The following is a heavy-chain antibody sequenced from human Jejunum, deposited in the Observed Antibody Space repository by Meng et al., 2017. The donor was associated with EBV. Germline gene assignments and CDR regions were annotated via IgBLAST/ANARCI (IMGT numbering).Heavy chain of an antibody. Sequence: QRQLQESGPGLVKPSEPLSVTCTVSGGSISSSSYYWGWIRKPPGKGLEWIGTYYNSVSTYYHPSLQSRVTLSVATSQTQFSLKLISVTAADTAAYYCARQGPSGRTFDSWGQGTLVTVSS. D-gene: IGHD1-26*01. CDR2: YYNSVST. CDR1: GGSISSSSYY. V-gene: IGHV4-39*01. CDR3: ARQGPSGRTFDS. J-gene: IGHJ4*02.